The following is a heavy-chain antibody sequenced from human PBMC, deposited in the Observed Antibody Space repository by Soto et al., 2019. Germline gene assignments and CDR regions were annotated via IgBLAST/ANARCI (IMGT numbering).Heavy chain of an antibody. CDR3: ARVLDCSGGSCYYFDY. D-gene: IGHD2-15*01. J-gene: IGHJ4*02. CDR1: GYTFTSYA. CDR2: INAGNGNT. Sequence: QVQLVQSGAEVKKPGASVKVSCKASGYTFTSYAMHWVRQAPGQRLERMGWINAGNGNTKYSQKFQGRVTITRDTSASTAYMELSSLRSEDTAVYYCARVLDCSGGSCYYFDYWGQGTLVTVSS. V-gene: IGHV1-3*01.